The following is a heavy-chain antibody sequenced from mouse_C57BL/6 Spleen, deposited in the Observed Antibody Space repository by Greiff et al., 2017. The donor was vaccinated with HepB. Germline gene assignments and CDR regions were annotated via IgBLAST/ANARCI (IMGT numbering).Heavy chain of an antibody. CDR1: GFTFSNYW. CDR3: TCYSNWYFDV. CDR2: IRLKSDNYAT. Sequence: EVHLVESGGGLVQPGGSMKLSCVASGFTFSNYWMNWVRQSPEKGLEWVAQIRLKSDNYATHYAESVKGRFTISRDDSKSSVYLQMNNLRAEDTGIYYCTCYSNWYFDVWGTGTTVTVSS. J-gene: IGHJ1*03. D-gene: IGHD2-5*01. V-gene: IGHV6-3*01.